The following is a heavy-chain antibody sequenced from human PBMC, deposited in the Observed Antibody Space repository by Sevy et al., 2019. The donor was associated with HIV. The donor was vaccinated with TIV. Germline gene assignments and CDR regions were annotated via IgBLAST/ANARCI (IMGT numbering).Heavy chain of an antibody. CDR2: IHSDDTT. V-gene: IGHV3-66*01. Sequence: GGSLRLSCEVSGFTLDTYVMHWVRQAPGKGLEGVSVIHSDDTTYHADSVKDRFTISRDNFKNTLYLHMSSLRAEDTAVYYCARGKSGYGYALNYWGQGTLVTVSS. D-gene: IGHD5-18*01. J-gene: IGHJ4*02. CDR1: GFTLDTYV. CDR3: ARGKSGYGYALNY.